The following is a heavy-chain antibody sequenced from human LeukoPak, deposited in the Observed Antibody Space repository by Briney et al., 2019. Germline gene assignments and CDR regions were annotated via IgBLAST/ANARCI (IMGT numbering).Heavy chain of an antibody. D-gene: IGHD3-16*02. V-gene: IGHV1-46*01. Sequence: ASVKVSCKASGYTFTSYGISWVRQAPGQGLEWMGIINPSGGSASYAQRFQGRVTMTRDTSTSTVYMELSSLRSEDTAVYYCARGVHDYVWGSYRYEFGDYWGQGTLVTVSS. J-gene: IGHJ4*02. CDR3: ARGVHDYVWGSYRYEFGDY. CDR1: GYTFTSYG. CDR2: INPSGGSA.